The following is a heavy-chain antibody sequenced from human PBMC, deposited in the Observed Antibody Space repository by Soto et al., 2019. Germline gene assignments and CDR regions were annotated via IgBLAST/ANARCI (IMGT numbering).Heavy chain of an antibody. D-gene: IGHD3-3*01. V-gene: IGHV4-39*01. CDR2: IYYSGST. CDR3: ARGEGAWSSYYSGAFDI. J-gene: IGHJ3*02. Sequence: SETLSLTCTVSGGSISSSSYYWGWIRQPPGKGLEWIGSIYYSGSTYYNPSLKSRVTISVDTSKNQFSLKLSSVTAADTAVYYCARGEGAWSSYYSGAFDIWGQGTMVTVSS. CDR1: GGSISSSSYY.